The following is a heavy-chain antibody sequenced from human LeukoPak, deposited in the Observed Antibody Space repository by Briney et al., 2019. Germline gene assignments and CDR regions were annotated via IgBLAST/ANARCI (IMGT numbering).Heavy chain of an antibody. CDR3: ARPARASSGYWTY. D-gene: IGHD3-22*01. CDR2: IYPGDSDT. CDR1: GYSFTSYW. Sequence: GESLKISCKGSGYSFTSYWIGWVRQMPGKGLGWMGIIYPGDSDTRYSPSFQGQVTISADKSISTAYLQWSSLKASDTAMYYCARPARASSGYWTYWGQGTLVTVSS. V-gene: IGHV5-51*01. J-gene: IGHJ4*02.